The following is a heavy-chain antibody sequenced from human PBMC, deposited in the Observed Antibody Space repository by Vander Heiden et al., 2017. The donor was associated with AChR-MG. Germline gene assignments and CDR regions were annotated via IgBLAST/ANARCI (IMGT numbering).Heavy chain of an antibody. CDR3: ATTHYRTREGYNCVY. D-gene: IGHD5-12*01. CDR1: GGPFSGYA. CDR2: IIPIFGTA. Sequence: QVQLVQSGAEVKKPGSSVKVSCKASGGPFSGYAISGVRQAPGQGLEWMGGIIPIFGTANYAQKFQGRVTITADESTSTAYMGRSSLRSEDTAVYYCATTHYRTREGYNCVYWGQGTPVTVSS. V-gene: IGHV1-69*01. J-gene: IGHJ4*02.